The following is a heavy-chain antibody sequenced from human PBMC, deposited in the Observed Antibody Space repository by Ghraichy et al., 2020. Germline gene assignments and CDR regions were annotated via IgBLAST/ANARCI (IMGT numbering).Heavy chain of an antibody. CDR3: ARGPHNYGMDV. Sequence: SETLSLTCAVYGGSFSGYYWSWIRQPPGKGLEWIGEINHSRSTNYNPSLKSRVTVSVDTSMNQFSLKLSSVTAADTAVYYCARGPHNYGMDVWGQGTTVTVSS. J-gene: IGHJ6*02. CDR1: GGSFSGYY. V-gene: IGHV4-34*01. CDR2: INHSRST.